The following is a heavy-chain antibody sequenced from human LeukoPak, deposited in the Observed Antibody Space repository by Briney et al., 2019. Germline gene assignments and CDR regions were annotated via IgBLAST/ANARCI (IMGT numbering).Heavy chain of an antibody. Sequence: ASVKVSCKASGCTFNNYGISWVRRAPGQGLEWMGWISTYNGNANYAQKLQGRVTMTTDTSTSTAYMELRSLRSDDTAVYYCARVSLYEGDVVIGADAFDIWGQGTMVAVSS. CDR1: GCTFNNYG. V-gene: IGHV1-18*01. D-gene: IGHD2-21*01. J-gene: IGHJ3*02. CDR3: ARVSLYEGDVVIGADAFDI. CDR2: ISTYNGNA.